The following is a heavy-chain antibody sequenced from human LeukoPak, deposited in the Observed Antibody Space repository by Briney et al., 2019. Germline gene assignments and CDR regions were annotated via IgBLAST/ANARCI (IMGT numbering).Heavy chain of an antibody. J-gene: IGHJ3*01. Sequence: GESLKISCKGSGYSFTSYCIGWVRQMPGKGLEWMGIIYPGDSDTRYSPSFQGQVTISADKSISTAYLQWSSLKASDTAMYYCASAYLTVTVDAFDFWGQGTMVSVSS. CDR2: IYPGDSDT. D-gene: IGHD4-17*01. CDR3: ASAYLTVTVDAFDF. V-gene: IGHV5-51*01. CDR1: GYSFTSYC.